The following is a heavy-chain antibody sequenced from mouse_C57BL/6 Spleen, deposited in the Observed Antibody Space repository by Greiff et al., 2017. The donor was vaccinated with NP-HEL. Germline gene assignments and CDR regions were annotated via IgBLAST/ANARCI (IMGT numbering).Heavy chain of an antibody. CDR2: ISYDGSN. CDR3: AREATTVVDWYFDV. D-gene: IGHD1-1*01. Sequence: ESGPGLVKPSQSLSLTCSVTGYSITSGYYWNWIRQFPGNKLEWMGYISYDGSNNYNPSLKNRISITRDTSKNQFFLKLNSVTTEDTATYYCAREATTVVDWYFDVWGTGTTVTVSS. CDR1: GYSITSGYY. J-gene: IGHJ1*03. V-gene: IGHV3-6*01.